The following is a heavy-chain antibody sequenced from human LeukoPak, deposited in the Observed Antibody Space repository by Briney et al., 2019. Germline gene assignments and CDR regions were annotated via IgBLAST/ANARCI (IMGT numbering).Heavy chain of an antibody. CDR3: ARDPDSGDYGRSFQY. CDR2: IYYDGNT. D-gene: IGHD4-17*01. CDR1: GGSITNTNYY. Sequence: SETLSLTCTVSGGSITNTNYYWAWIRQPPGKGLEWIATIYYDGNTYYNPSLKSRVTISMDTSQNQFSLKVGSVTAADTAVYYCARDPDSGDYGRSFQYWGPGTLVTVS. J-gene: IGHJ4*02. V-gene: IGHV4-39*07.